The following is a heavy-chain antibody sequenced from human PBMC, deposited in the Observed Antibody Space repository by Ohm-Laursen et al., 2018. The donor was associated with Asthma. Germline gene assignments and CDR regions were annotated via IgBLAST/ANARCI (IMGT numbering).Heavy chain of an antibody. CDR2: ISAYNGNT. CDR3: ARVSSSGYSYLYYGMDV. V-gene: IGHV1-18*01. D-gene: IGHD3-22*01. J-gene: IGHJ6*02. CDR1: GYTFTSYG. Sequence: GASVKVSCKASGYTFTSYGISWVRQAPGQGLEWMGWISAYNGNTNYAQKLQGRVTMTTDTSTSTAYMELRSLRSDDTAVYYCARVSSSGYSYLYYGMDVWGQGTTVTVSS.